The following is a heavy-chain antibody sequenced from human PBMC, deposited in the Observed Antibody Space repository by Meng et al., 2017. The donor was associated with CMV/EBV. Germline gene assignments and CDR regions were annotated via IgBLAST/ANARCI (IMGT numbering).Heavy chain of an antibody. D-gene: IGHD3-9*01. Sequence: GESLKISCAASGFTFSSYAMSWVRQAPGKGLEWVSAISGSGGSTYYEDSVKGRFTISRDNSKNTLYLQVNSLRAEDTAVYYCAKERKAYYDILTADYGMDVWGQGTTVTVSS. CDR1: GFTFSSYA. V-gene: IGHV3-23*01. J-gene: IGHJ6*02. CDR3: AKERKAYYDILTADYGMDV. CDR2: ISGSGGST.